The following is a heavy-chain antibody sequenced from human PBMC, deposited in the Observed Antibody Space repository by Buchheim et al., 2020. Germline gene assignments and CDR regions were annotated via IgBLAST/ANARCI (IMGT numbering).Heavy chain of an antibody. Sequence: QVQLVQSGAEVKKPGASVKVSCKPSGYTFTSYGISWVRQAPGQGLEWMGWISAYNGNTNYAQKLQGRVTMTTDTSTSTAYMELRSLRSDDTAVYYCARYLPVGYYYDSSGLYYFDYWGQGTL. D-gene: IGHD3-22*01. CDR3: ARYLPVGYYYDSSGLYYFDY. J-gene: IGHJ4*02. CDR1: GYTFTSYG. CDR2: ISAYNGNT. V-gene: IGHV1-18*01.